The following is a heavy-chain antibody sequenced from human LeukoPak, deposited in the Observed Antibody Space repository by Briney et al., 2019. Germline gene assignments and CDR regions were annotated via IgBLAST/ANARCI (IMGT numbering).Heavy chain of an antibody. D-gene: IGHD3-16*01. CDR3: ATSTYYDYVWGSYRLDT. CDR2: FDPEDGET. Sequence: ASVKVSCKVSGYTLTELSMHWVRQAPGKGLEWMGGFDPEDGETIYAQKFQGRVTMTEDTSTDTAYMELNSLRSEDTAVYYCATSTYYDYVWGSYRLDTWGQGTLVTVSS. CDR1: GYTLTELS. J-gene: IGHJ5*02. V-gene: IGHV1-24*01.